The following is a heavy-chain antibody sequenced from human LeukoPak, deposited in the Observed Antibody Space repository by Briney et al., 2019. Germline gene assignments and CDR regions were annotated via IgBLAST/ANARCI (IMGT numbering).Heavy chain of an antibody. CDR1: GFNFEDYD. V-gene: IGHV3-20*04. D-gene: IGHD4-23*01. J-gene: IGHJ4*02. CDR2: INWSGRST. CDR3: AGATPRTPEYFDY. Sequence: GGSLRLSCTASGFNFEDYDMTWVRQVPGEGLEWVAGINWSGRSTGYADSVKGRFTITRDNDKTSLYLQMNKLRAEEAAALYYCAGATPRTPEYFDYWGQGTLVTVSS.